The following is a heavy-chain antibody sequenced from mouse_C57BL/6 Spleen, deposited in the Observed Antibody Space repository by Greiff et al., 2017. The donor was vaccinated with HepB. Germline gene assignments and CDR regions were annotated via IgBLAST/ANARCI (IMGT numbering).Heavy chain of an antibody. J-gene: IGHJ2*01. V-gene: IGHV1-64*01. CDR2: IHPNSGST. CDR3: ARSLYDYHYFDY. D-gene: IGHD2-4*01. Sequence: QVHVKQPGAELVKPGASVKLSCKASGYTFTSYWMHWVKQRPGQGLEWIGMIHPNSGSTNYNEKFKSKATLTVDKSSSTAYMQLSSLTSEDSAVYYCARSLYDYHYFDYWGQGTTLTVSS. CDR1: GYTFTSYW.